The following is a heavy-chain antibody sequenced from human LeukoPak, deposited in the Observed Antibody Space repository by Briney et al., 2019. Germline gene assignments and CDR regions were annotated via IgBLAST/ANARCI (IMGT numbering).Heavy chain of an antibody. CDR2: IHTDGANT. V-gene: IGHV3-64D*08. CDR1: GSTLNHYA. CDR3: VKTMVTFGGLIRTDAFDI. J-gene: IGHJ3*02. D-gene: IGHD3-16*01. Sequence: GASLRLSCSASGSTLNHYAIHWARQAPGKAPEYVSGIHTDGANTYYADSEKGRFTISRDNSINTLYLQMNSLRPGDTAVYYCVKTMVTFGGLIRTDAFDIWGQGTLVTVSS.